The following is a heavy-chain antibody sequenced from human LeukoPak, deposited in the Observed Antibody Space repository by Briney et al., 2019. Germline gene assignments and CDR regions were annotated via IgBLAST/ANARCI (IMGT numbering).Heavy chain of an antibody. D-gene: IGHD3-22*01. J-gene: IGHJ4*02. CDR1: GFTVSSNY. V-gene: IGHV3-74*01. CDR3: ARLSSGYSQFDY. Sequence: PGGSLRLSCAASGFTVSSNYMSWVRQAPGKGLVWVSRINSDGSGTIYADSVKGRFTISRDNAKNTLYLQMNSLRAEDTAVYYCARLSSGYSQFDYWGQGTLVTVSS. CDR2: INSDGSGT.